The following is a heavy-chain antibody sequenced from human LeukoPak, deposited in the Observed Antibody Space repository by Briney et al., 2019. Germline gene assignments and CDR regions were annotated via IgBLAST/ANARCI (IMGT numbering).Heavy chain of an antibody. CDR1: GFTFSSYG. V-gene: IGHV3-33*01. J-gene: IGHJ4*02. Sequence: GRSLRLSCAASGFTFSSYGMHWVRQAPGKGLEWVAVIWYDGSNKYYADSVKGRFTISRDNSKNTLYLQMNSLRAEVTAVYYCAREYVPPRIAATFDYWGQGTLVTVSS. D-gene: IGHD6-13*01. CDR3: AREYVPPRIAATFDY. CDR2: IWYDGSNK.